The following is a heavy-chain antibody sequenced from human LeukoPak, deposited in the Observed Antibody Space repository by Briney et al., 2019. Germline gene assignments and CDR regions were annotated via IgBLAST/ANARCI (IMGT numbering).Heavy chain of an antibody. V-gene: IGHV4-38-2*02. D-gene: IGHD1-26*01. CDR1: GYSISSGYY. CDR3: ARVRSGSYSATDY. J-gene: IGHJ4*02. Sequence: PSETLSLTCTVSGYSISSGYYWGWIRQPPGKGLEWIGSVYYTGSTYYTPPLKSRVTISVDASKNQFSLNLNSVTAADTAVYYCARVRSGSYSATDYWGQGTLVTVSS. CDR2: VYYTGST.